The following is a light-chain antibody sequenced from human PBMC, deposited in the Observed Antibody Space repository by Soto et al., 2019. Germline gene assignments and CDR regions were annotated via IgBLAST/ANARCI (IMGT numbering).Light chain of an antibody. CDR3: QQYGNPPQT. V-gene: IGKV3-20*01. CDR2: GAS. CDR1: QSVSSD. Sequence: EIVMTQSPATLSVSPGERATLSCRASQSVSSDLAWYHQKPGQAPRLLIYGASTRATCIPDSFSGSGSGTDFTLTIARLEPGDFAVYDCQQYGNPPQTFGQGTKVEIK. J-gene: IGKJ1*01.